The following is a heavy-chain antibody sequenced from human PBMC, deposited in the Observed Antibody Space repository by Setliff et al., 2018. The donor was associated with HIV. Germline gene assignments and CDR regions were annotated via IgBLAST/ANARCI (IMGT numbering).Heavy chain of an antibody. CDR2: INPNSGGT. CDR3: ARGEQQLVLVGSYDY. Sequence: ASVKVSCKASGYTFTGYYMHWVRQAPGQGLEWMGWINPNSGGTNFAQKFQGWVTMTRDTSISTAYMELSRLRSDDTAVYYCARGEQQLVLVGSYDYWGQGTLVTVSS. CDR1: GYTFTGYY. J-gene: IGHJ4*02. V-gene: IGHV1-2*04. D-gene: IGHD6-13*01.